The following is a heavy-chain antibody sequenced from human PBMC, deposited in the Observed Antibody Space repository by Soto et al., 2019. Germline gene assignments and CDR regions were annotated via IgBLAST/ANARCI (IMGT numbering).Heavy chain of an antibody. V-gene: IGHV4-4*07. CDR2: VYSTGGT. J-gene: IGHJ6*02. CDR3: ARDLSGTGLDI. Sequence: KTXETLSRSCHVSGGSIGRFYWSWIRQSAEKGLEWIGRVYSTGGTAYNPALKGRVTISLDRSNNHVSLEMNSVTAADTAVYFCARDLSGTGLDIWGRGTRVTVYS. CDR1: GGSIGRFY. D-gene: IGHD6-25*01.